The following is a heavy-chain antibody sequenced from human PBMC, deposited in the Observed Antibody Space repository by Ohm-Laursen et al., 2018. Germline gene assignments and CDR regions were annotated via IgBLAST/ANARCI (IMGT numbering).Heavy chain of an antibody. J-gene: IGHJ4*02. V-gene: IGHV1-2*02. CDR1: AYTFTGYL. CDR2: INPNSGGT. D-gene: IGHD4-23*01. CDR3: ASPNSLDY. Sequence: ATVKISCKASAYTFTGYLMHWVRQAPGQGLEWMGWINPNSGGTKYSQKFQGRVTMTRNTSISTAYMELTSLRSDDTAVYYCASPNSLDYWGQGTLVTVSS.